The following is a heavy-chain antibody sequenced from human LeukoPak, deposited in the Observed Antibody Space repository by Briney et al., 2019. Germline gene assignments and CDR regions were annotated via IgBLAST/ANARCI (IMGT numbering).Heavy chain of an antibody. D-gene: IGHD5-24*01. Sequence: PGGSLRLSCAASGFTFSSYWMTWVRQAPGKGLEWVANINQDGSEKKYVDSVKGRFTISRDNAKNSLYMQMNSLRAEDTAVYYCVSSYNYAGYWGQGTLVTVSS. CDR2: INQDGSEK. V-gene: IGHV3-7*05. CDR1: GFTFSSYW. CDR3: VSSYNYAGY. J-gene: IGHJ4*02.